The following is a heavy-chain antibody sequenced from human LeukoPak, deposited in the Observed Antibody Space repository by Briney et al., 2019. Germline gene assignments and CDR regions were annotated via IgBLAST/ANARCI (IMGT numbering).Heavy chain of an antibody. CDR3: ASPPNSETGDY. J-gene: IGHJ4*02. CDR1: GGSFSGYY. CDR2: INHSGST. D-gene: IGHD2/OR15-2a*01. V-gene: IGHV4-34*01. Sequence: SETLSLTCAVYGGSFSGYYWSWIRQPPGKGLEWIGEINHSGSTHYNPSLKSRVTISVDTSKNQFSLKLSSVTAADTAVYHCASPPNSETGDYWGQGTLVTVSS.